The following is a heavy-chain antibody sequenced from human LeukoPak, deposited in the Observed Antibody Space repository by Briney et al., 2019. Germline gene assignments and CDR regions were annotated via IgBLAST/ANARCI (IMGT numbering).Heavy chain of an antibody. CDR3: AKDSCISGSCYSGS. CDR2: ISWYSGSI. CDR1: GFTFDDYA. D-gene: IGHD2-15*01. V-gene: IGHV3-9*01. J-gene: IGHJ5*02. Sequence: GGSLRLSCAASGFTFDDYAMHWVRQAPGEGVECVSGISWYSGSIGYADSVKGPFTISRDNAKNSLYLQMNSVRAEDTGLYFCAKDSCISGSCYSGSWGQGTLVTVSS.